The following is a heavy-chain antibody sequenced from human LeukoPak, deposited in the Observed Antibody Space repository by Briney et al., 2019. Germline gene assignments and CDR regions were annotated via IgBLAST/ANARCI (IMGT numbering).Heavy chain of an antibody. D-gene: IGHD3-22*01. CDR2: IYYSGST. CDR3: ATRSYDSSGYGAFDI. Sequence: PSETLSLTCTVSGGSISSYYWSWIRQPPGKGLEWIGYIYYSGSTNYNPSLKSRVTISVDTSKNQFSLKLSSVTAADTAVYYCATRSYDSSGYGAFDIWGQGTMVTVSS. V-gene: IGHV4-59*01. J-gene: IGHJ3*02. CDR1: GGSISSYY.